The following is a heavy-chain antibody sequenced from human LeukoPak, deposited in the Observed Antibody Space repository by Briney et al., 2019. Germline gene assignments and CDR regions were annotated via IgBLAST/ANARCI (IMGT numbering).Heavy chain of an antibody. CDR2: IGSAGNTI. Sequence: QPGGSLRLSCGASGFFFSSYEMNWVRQAPGKGLEWVSYIGSAGNTIYYADSVKGRFTVSRDNAKNSLYLQMNSLRAEDTAVYYCTGPFYCSGGACYSGLGYWGQGTLVTVSS. D-gene: IGHD2-15*01. V-gene: IGHV3-48*03. CDR1: GFFFSSYE. CDR3: TGPFYCSGGACYSGLGY. J-gene: IGHJ4*02.